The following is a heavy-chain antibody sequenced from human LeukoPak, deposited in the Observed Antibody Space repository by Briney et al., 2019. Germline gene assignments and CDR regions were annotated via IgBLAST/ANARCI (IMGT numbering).Heavy chain of an antibody. D-gene: IGHD6-6*01. Sequence: PSETQSLTCAVSGYSISSGYYWGWIRQPPGKGLEWIGSIYHSGSTYYNSSLKSRVTISVATSKHQFSPKLSSVSAADTAVYYCARSSIAARGTPDYWGQGTLVTVSS. V-gene: IGHV4-38-2*01. CDR3: ARSSIAARGTPDY. CDR1: GYSISSGYY. CDR2: IYHSGST. J-gene: IGHJ4*02.